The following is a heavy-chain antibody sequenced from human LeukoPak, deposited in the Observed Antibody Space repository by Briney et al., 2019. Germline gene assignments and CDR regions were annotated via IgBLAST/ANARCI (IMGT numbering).Heavy chain of an antibody. V-gene: IGHV1-69*04. CDR2: IIPIFGIA. D-gene: IGHD5-24*01. Sequence: GASVKVSCKASGGTFSSYAISWVRQAPGQGLGWMGRIIPIFGIANYAQKFQGRVTITADKSTSTAYMELSSLRSEDTAVYYCARADGYNLDYWGQGTLVTVSS. CDR3: ARADGYNLDY. CDR1: GGTFSSYA. J-gene: IGHJ4*02.